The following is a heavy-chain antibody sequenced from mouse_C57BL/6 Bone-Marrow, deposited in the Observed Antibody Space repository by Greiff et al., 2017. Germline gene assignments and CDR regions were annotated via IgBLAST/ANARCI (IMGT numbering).Heavy chain of an antibody. V-gene: IGHV5-6*01. J-gene: IGHJ2*01. CDR2: ISSGGSYT. CDR3: ARHLTTDYFDY. CDR1: GFTFSSYG. D-gene: IGHD1-1*01. Sequence: EVKLVESGGDLVKPGGSLKLSCAASGFTFSSYGMSWVRQTPDKRLEWVATISSGGSYTYYPDSVKGRFTISRDNAKNTLYLQMSSLKSEDTAMYYCARHLTTDYFDYWGQGTTLTVSS.